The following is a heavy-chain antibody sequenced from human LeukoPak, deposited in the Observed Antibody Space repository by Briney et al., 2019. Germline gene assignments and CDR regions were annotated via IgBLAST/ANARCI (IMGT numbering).Heavy chain of an antibody. V-gene: IGHV1-69*13. CDR3: ASYGSGSYRDYYYYGMDV. Sequence: ASVKVSCKASGGTFSSYAISWVRQAPGQGLEWMGGIIPIFGTANYAQKFQGRVTITADESTSTAYMGLSSLRSEDTAVYYCASYGSGSYRDYYYYGMDVWGKGTTVTVSS. D-gene: IGHD3-10*01. J-gene: IGHJ6*04. CDR2: IIPIFGTA. CDR1: GGTFSSYA.